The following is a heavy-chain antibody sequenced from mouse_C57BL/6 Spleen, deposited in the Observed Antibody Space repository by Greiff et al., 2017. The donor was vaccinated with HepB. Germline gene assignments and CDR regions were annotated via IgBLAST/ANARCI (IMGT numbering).Heavy chain of an antibody. Sequence: QVQLQQPGAELVKPGASVKLSCKASGYTLTSYWMHWVKQRPGQGLEWIGMIHPNSGSTNYNEKFKSKATLTVDKSSSTAYMQLSSLTSGDSAVYYCAIYYYGRGDAMDYWGQGTSVTVSS. V-gene: IGHV1-64*01. CDR1: GYTLTSYW. CDR2: IHPNSGST. CDR3: AIYYYGRGDAMDY. J-gene: IGHJ4*01. D-gene: IGHD1-1*01.